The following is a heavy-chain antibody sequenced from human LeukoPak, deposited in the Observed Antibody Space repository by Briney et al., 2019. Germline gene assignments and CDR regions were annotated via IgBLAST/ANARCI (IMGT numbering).Heavy chain of an antibody. Sequence: ASVKVSCKASGYTFTSYAMNWVRQAPGQGLEWMGWINTNTGNPTYAQGFTGRFVFSLDTSVSTAYLQISSLKAEDTAVYYCARGSAIYDSSGYYYYYYYMDVWGKGTTVTVSS. J-gene: IGHJ6*03. CDR1: GYTFTSYA. CDR3: ARGSAIYDSSGYYYYYYYMDV. D-gene: IGHD3-22*01. CDR2: INTNTGNP. V-gene: IGHV7-4-1*02.